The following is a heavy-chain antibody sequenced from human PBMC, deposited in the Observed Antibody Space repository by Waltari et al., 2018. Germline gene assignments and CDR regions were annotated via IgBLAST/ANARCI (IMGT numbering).Heavy chain of an antibody. CDR2: LDREDDK. Sequence: QVTLRESGPALVKPTQTLRLTCAFSGFSLITSGVCVTWIRQPPGKALEWLARLDREDDKWYNTALRTRVAISKDTSKNQVVLTRTNMDPVDTATYDGARIWTPDNAMNQPPDPWGQGTLVIVSS. D-gene: IGHD2-2*01. CDR1: GFSLITSGVC. CDR3: ARIWTPDNAMNQPPDP. J-gene: IGHJ5*02. V-gene: IGHV2-70*15.